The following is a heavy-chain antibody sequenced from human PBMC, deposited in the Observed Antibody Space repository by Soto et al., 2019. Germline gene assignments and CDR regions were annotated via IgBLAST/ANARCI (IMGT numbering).Heavy chain of an antibody. CDR2: IWYDGSNK. D-gene: IGHD3-16*01. V-gene: IGHV3-33*01. CDR3: ARAPGAIRGLWGSSNAGIDY. CDR1: GFTFSSFG. J-gene: IGHJ4*02. Sequence: QVQLVESGGGVVQPGRSLRLSCAASGFTFSSFGMHWVRQAPGKGLEWVAVIWYDGSNKYYADSVKGRFTISRDNSKNTLYLQMNSLRAEDTAVYYCARAPGAIRGLWGSSNAGIDYWGQGTLVTVSS.